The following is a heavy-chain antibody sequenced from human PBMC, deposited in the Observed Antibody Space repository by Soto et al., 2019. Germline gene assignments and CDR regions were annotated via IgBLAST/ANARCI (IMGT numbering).Heavy chain of an antibody. CDR2: TWHDGSKE. D-gene: IGHD3-16*01. Sequence: QVQLVESGGGVVQPGRSQRLSCAASGFTFGSYAMHWVRQAPGKGLEWVAVTWHDGSKEYYADSVKGRFTMSRDKSKNTVYLQMDSLRDEDTAVYYCARPLYTFGFGEVFDSWGQGTLVTVSS. V-gene: IGHV3-33*01. J-gene: IGHJ4*02. CDR3: ARPLYTFGFGEVFDS. CDR1: GFTFGSYA.